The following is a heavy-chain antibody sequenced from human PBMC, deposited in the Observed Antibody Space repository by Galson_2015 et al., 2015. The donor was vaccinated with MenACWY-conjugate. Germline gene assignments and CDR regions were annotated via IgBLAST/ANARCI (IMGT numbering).Heavy chain of an antibody. J-gene: IGHJ4*02. CDR3: ASYRDSGYDSPFDY. CDR1: GFTFSIYS. D-gene: IGHD5-12*01. V-gene: IGHV3-48*02. Sequence: SLRLSCAASGFTFSIYSMCWVRQAPGKGLEWVSYITNSGNSIYYGDSVKGRFTISRDNAKNSLYLQMNSLRDEDTAVCYCASYRDSGYDSPFDYWGQGTLVTVSS. CDR2: ITNSGNSI.